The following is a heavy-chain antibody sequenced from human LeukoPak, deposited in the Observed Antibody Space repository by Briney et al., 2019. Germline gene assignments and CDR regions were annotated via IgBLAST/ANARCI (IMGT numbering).Heavy chain of an antibody. CDR1: GFTFDDYA. D-gene: IGHD3-22*01. J-gene: IGHJ4*02. CDR3: AKAVVVITTCWFDY. Sequence: GGSLRLSCAASGFTFDDYAMHWVRHAPGKGLEWVSGISWNSGSIGYADSVKGRFTISRDNAKNSLYLQMNSLRAEDTALYYCAKAVVVITTCWFDYWGQGTLVTVSS. V-gene: IGHV3-9*01. CDR2: ISWNSGSI.